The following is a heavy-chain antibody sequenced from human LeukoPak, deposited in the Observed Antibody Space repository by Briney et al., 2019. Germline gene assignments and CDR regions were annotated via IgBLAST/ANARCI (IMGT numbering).Heavy chain of an antibody. V-gene: IGHV3-74*01. D-gene: IGHD3-22*01. CDR1: GFTFSSYW. CDR2: INSDGSST. J-gene: IGHJ3*02. CDR3: ARGGYYYDSSGYYYVSAFDI. Sequence: GGSLRLSCEASGFTFSSYWMHWVRQAPGKGLVWVSRINSDGSSTSYADSVKGRFTISRDNAKNTLYLQMNSLRAEDTAVYYCARGGYYYDSSGYYYVSAFDIWGQGTMVTVSS.